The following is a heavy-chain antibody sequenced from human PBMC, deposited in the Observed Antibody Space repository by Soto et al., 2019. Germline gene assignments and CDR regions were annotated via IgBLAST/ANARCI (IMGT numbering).Heavy chain of an antibody. J-gene: IGHJ6*02. Sequence: SDTLCLTCTVSCGSISSYYWSWIRQAPGKGLEWIGYIYYSGITNYNPSLKSRVTISVDTSKNQFSLKLSSVTAADTAVYYCARDGDVDTAMVIANYYYGRDVWGHGTTVTVS. V-gene: IGHV4-59*01. D-gene: IGHD5-18*01. CDR2: IYYSGIT. CDR3: ARDGDVDTAMVIANYYYGRDV. CDR1: CGSISSYY.